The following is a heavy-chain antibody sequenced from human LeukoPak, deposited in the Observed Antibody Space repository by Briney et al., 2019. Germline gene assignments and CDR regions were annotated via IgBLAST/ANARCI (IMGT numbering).Heavy chain of an antibody. CDR2: IIPIYNPV. J-gene: IGHJ4*02. V-gene: IGHV1-69*15. D-gene: IGHD2-21*02. CDR1: GGTFSSYA. Sequence: SVKVCCKTSGGTFSSYAFSWMRQAPGQGLEWVGRIIPIYNPVDYTQRFQGRVTITADESTNTVYLELSSLRYDDTAVYYCAREPLGCGGDCHFDYWGQGTLVTVSS. CDR3: AREPLGCGGDCHFDY.